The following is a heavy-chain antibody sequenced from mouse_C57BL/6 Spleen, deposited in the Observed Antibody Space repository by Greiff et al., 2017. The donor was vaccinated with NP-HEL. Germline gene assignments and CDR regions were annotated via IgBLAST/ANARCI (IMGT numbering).Heavy chain of an antibody. CDR3: ARVVGDYGYDGVYAMDY. Sequence: QVQLKQSGPELVKPGASVKISCKASGYAFSSSWMNWVKQRPGKGLEWIGRIYPGDGDTNYNGKFKGKATLTADKSSSTAYMQLSSLTSEDSAVYFCARVVGDYGYDGVYAMDYWGQGTSVTVSS. CDR2: IYPGDGDT. J-gene: IGHJ4*01. D-gene: IGHD2-2*01. CDR1: GYAFSSSW. V-gene: IGHV1-82*01.